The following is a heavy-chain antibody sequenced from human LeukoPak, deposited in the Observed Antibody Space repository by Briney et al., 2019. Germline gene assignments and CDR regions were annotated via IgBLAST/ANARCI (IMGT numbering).Heavy chain of an antibody. CDR1: GMTFSSHW. CDR2: IKSDGSEK. D-gene: IGHD1-1*01. V-gene: IGHV3-7*01. J-gene: IGHJ4*02. Sequence: GGSLRLSCAASGMTFSSHWMSWVRQAPAKGLEWVANIKSDGSEKYYLDSVKGRFTISRDNAKNSLYLQMNSLRAEDSAVYYCARYCTFRTCSGTKFDSWGQGTLVTVSS. CDR3: ARYCTFRTCSGTKFDS.